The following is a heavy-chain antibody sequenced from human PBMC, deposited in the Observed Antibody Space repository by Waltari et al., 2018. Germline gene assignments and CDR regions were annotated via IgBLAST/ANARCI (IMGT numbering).Heavy chain of an antibody. Sequence: EVQLVESGGGLVQPGGSLRLSCAASGFTFSNYWMYWVRQAPGKGLVWVSRIISDGSSTTYADSVKGRFTISRDNAKNTLYLQMNSLRAEDTAVYYCARLSNWAGDYWGQGTLVTVSS. CDR2: IISDGSST. J-gene: IGHJ4*02. CDR1: GFTFSNYW. CDR3: ARLSNWAGDY. D-gene: IGHD1-1*01. V-gene: IGHV3-74*01.